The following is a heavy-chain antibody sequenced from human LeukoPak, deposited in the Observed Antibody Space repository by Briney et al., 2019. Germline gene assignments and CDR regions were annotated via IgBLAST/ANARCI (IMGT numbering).Heavy chain of an antibody. CDR2: IRSKANSYAT. Sequence: GGSLRLSCAASGFTFSGSAMHWVRQASGKGLEWVGRIRSKANSYATAYAASVKGRFTISRDDSKNTAYLQMNSLKTEDTAVYYCTREYDFWSGYYMAGGDYYYYYMDVWGKGTTVTVSS. D-gene: IGHD3-3*01. J-gene: IGHJ6*03. CDR3: TREYDFWSGYYMAGGDYYYYYMDV. V-gene: IGHV3-73*01. CDR1: GFTFSGSA.